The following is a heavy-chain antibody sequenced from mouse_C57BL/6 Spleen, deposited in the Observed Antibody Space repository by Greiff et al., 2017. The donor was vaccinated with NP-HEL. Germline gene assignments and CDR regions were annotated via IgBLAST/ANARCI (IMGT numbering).Heavy chain of an antibody. Sequence: VQLQQSGPELVKPGASVKISCKASGYSFTDYYMNWVKQSNGKSLEWIGVINPKYGTTSYNQKFKGKATLTVDQSSSTAYMQHNSLTSEDSAVYYCARRKTNCDPFDYWGQGTTLTVSS. J-gene: IGHJ2*01. CDR1: GYSFTDYY. CDR3: ARRKTNCDPFDY. V-gene: IGHV1-39*01. CDR2: INPKYGTT. D-gene: IGHD4-1*02.